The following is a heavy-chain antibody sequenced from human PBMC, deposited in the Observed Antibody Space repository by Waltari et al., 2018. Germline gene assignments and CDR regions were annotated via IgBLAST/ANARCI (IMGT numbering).Heavy chain of an antibody. CDR3: LRGADL. Sequence: EVQLVESGGGLVQPGGSLRLSCAASGVSFITSWMHWVRQAPGEGLVWVSRLIIDGSITNYADSVKGRFTISGDSAKNTLYLQMNSLRAEDTAVYYCLRGADLRGQGIPVIVSS. CDR1: GVSFITSW. D-gene: IGHD3-3*01. J-gene: IGHJ4*02. V-gene: IGHV3-74*01. CDR2: LIIDGSIT.